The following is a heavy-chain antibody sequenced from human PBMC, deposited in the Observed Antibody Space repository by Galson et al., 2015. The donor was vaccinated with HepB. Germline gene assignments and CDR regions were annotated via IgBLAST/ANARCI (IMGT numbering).Heavy chain of an antibody. V-gene: IGHV5-10-1*01. CDR1: GYSFTSYW. D-gene: IGHD3-22*01. Sequence: QSGAEVTKPGESLRISCKGSGYSFTSYWISWVRQMPGKGLEWMGRIDPSDSYTNYSPSFQGHVTISADKSISAAYLQWSSLKASDTAMYYCARRADYYYDSSGFRGVEPWGQGTLVTVSS. CDR3: ARRADYYYDSSGFRGVEP. J-gene: IGHJ5*01. CDR2: IDPSDSYT.